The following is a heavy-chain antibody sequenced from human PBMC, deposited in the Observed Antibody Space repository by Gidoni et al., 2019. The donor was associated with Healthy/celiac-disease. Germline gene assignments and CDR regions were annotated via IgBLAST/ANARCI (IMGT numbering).Heavy chain of an antibody. V-gene: IGHV4-38-2*01. CDR1: GYSISSGYY. D-gene: IGHD2-2*01. J-gene: IGHJ4*02. CDR3: ARGADVVVPAAPGDY. CDR2: IYHSGST. Sequence: QVQLQESGPGLVKPSETLSLTCAVSGYSISSGYYWGWIRQPPGKGLEWIGSIYHSGSTYYNPSLKSRVTISVDTSKNQFSLKLSSVTAADTAVYYCARGADVVVPAAPGDYWGQGTLVTVSS.